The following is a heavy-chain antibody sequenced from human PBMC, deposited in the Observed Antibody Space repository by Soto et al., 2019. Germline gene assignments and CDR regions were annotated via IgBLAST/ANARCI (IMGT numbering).Heavy chain of an antibody. D-gene: IGHD2-2*01. CDR3: AKAVPAAYSYFDY. V-gene: IGHV3-9*01. CDR2: ISWNSGSI. J-gene: IGHJ4*02. CDR1: GFTFDDYA. Sequence: EVQLVESGGGLVQPGRSLRLSCAASGFTFDDYAMHWVRQAPGKGLEWVSGISWNSGSIGYADSVKGRFTISRDNAKNSLYLQMNILRAEDTALYYCAKAVPAAYSYFDYWGQGTLVTVSS.